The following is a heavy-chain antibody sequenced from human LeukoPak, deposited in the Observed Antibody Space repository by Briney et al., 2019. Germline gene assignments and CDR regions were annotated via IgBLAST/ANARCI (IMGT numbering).Heavy chain of an antibody. CDR3: ARGTYYDSSAYSGVRLFDY. D-gene: IGHD3-22*01. CDR2: INPNSGRT. J-gene: IGHJ4*02. CDR1: GYTFTGYY. V-gene: IGHV1-2*02. Sequence: TSVKVSCRASGYTFTGYYMHRIRQAPGQGLEWMGWINPNSGRTSYAQKFQGRVTMTSDTPISTAYMDLSSLRSDDTALYYCARGTYYDSSAYSGVRLFDYWGQGTLVTVSS.